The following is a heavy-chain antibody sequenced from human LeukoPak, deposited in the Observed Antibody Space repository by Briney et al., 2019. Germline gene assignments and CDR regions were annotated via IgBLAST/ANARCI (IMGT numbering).Heavy chain of an antibody. J-gene: IGHJ4*02. CDR2: ISSSSSTI. D-gene: IGHD6-19*01. V-gene: IGHV3-48*01. Sequence: GGSLRLSCAASGFTFSSYWMSWVRQAPGKGLEWVSYISSSSSTIYYADSVKGRFTISRDNAKNSLYLQMNSLRAEDTAVYYCARRIAVAGFDYWGQGTLVTVSS. CDR3: ARRIAVAGFDY. CDR1: GFTFSSYW.